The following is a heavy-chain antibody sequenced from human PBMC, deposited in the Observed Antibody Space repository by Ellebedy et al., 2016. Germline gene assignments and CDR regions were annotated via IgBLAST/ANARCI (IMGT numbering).Heavy chain of an antibody. CDR2: IYYRGST. D-gene: IGHD6-13*01. CDR1: GGSISNYY. V-gene: IGHV4-59*12. Sequence: SETLSLTCTVSGGSISNYYWSWIRQPPGTGLEWIGYIYYRGSTNYNPSLKSRVTISVDTSKNQFSLKLSSVTAADTAVYYCARRHPRIAAAGSFQHWGQGTLVTVSS. J-gene: IGHJ1*01. CDR3: ARRHPRIAAAGSFQH.